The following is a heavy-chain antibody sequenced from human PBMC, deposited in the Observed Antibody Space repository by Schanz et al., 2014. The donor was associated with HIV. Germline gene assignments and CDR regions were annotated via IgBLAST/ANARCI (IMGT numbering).Heavy chain of an antibody. Sequence: EAQLVESGGGLVRPGGSLRLSCAASGFTFSNFAMSWVRQAPGKGLEWVSSISGSGVSTFYAGSVKGRFAISKDKSKNTLYLQMNSLRVEDTAVYYCAKMARSVAANTNFDYWGQGTLVTVSS. CDR3: AKMARSVAANTNFDY. J-gene: IGHJ4*02. V-gene: IGHV3-23*04. CDR2: ISGSGVST. D-gene: IGHD6-19*01. CDR1: GFTFSNFA.